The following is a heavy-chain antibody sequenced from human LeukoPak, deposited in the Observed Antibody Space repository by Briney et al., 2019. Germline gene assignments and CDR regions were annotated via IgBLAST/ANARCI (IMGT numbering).Heavy chain of an antibody. D-gene: IGHD4-11*01. CDR3: ARDTVPYYFDY. J-gene: IGHJ4*02. CDR2: INHSGST. Sequence: SETVSLTCAVYGGSFSGYSWNWIRQPPVKGLEWIGEINHSGSTYYNPSLKSRVTISVDRSKNQFSLKLSSVTAADTAVYYCARDTVPYYFDYWGQGTLVTVSS. CDR1: GGSFSGYS. V-gene: IGHV4-34*01.